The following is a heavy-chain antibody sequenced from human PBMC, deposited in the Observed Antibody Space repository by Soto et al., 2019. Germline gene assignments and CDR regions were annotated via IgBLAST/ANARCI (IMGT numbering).Heavy chain of an antibody. Sequence: LRLSCAASGFSFSNYEMNWVRQAPGKGLEWVSYISSSSRTIYYADSVRGRFTISRDNAKNSVYLQMNSLRAEDTAVYYCAREESFVDYWGQGTLVTVSS. CDR1: GFSFSNYE. J-gene: IGHJ4*02. D-gene: IGHD2-21*01. V-gene: IGHV3-48*03. CDR2: ISSSSRTI. CDR3: AREESFVDY.